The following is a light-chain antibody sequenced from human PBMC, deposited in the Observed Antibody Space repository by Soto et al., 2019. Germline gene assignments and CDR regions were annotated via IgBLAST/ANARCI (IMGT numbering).Light chain of an antibody. V-gene: IGLV2-14*01. Sequence: QSALTQPASVSGSPGQSITISCTGTRNDVGGYNYVSWYQQHPGKAPKLMIYDVSNRPSGVSTRFSGSKSGNTASLTISGLQAEDEADYYCTSYTTSSTPVVFGGGTKDTVL. CDR1: RNDVGGYNY. CDR3: TSYTTSSTPVV. J-gene: IGLJ2*01. CDR2: DVS.